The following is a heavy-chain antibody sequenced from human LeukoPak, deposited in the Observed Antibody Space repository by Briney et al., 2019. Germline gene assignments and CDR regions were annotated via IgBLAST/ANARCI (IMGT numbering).Heavy chain of an antibody. V-gene: IGHV4-34*01. CDR2: INHSGST. CDR1: GGSFSGYY. CDR3: ARALPRYYYGSGSYRRWFDP. J-gene: IGHJ5*02. D-gene: IGHD3-10*01. Sequence: SETLSLTCAVYGGSFSGYYWSWIRQPPGKGLEWIGEINHSGSTNYNPSLKSRVTISVDTSKNQFSLKLSSVTAADTAVYYCARALPRYYYGSGSYRRWFDPWGQGTLVTLSS.